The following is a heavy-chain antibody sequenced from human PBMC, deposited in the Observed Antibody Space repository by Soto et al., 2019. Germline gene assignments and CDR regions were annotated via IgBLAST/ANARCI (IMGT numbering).Heavy chain of an antibody. D-gene: IGHD1-26*01. CDR3: ARTPTRGASAWLDP. J-gene: IGHJ5*02. V-gene: IGHV4-34*01. CDR2: IHLSGRV. CDR1: GGSFSDYY. Sequence: QVQLQQWGSGLLKPSETLSLTCAIYGGSFSDYYWHWIRQSPGKGLEWIGEIHLSGRVNFTPSLKSRTRLSMDTSRNQFFLTLRSVTAADTAVYFCARTPTRGASAWLDPWGRGHRVTVSS.